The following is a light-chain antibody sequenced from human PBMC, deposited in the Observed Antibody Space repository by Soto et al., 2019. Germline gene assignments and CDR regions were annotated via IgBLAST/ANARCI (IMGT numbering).Light chain of an antibody. CDR1: SSNIGSKT. CDR3: AAWDDSLNVL. Sequence: QSVLTQPPSASGTPGQRVTISCSGSSSNIGSKTVNWYQPLPGTAPKLLIYTNDRRPSGVPDRFSASKSGTSASLAISGLQSEDEADYFCAAWDDSLNVLFGGGTKLTVL. V-gene: IGLV1-44*01. CDR2: TND. J-gene: IGLJ2*01.